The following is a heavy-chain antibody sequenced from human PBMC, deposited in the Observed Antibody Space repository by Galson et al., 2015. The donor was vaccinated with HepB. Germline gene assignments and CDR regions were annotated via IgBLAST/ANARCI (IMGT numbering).Heavy chain of an antibody. V-gene: IGHV3-30*18. CDR2: ISYDGSNK. D-gene: IGHD2-15*01. Sequence: SLRLSCAASGFTFSSYGMHWVRQAPGKGLEWVAVISYDGSNKYYADSVKGRFTISRDNSKNTLYLQMNSPRAEDTAVYYCAKENPAGVIVAHFDYWGQGTLVTVSS. CDR3: AKENPAGVIVAHFDY. CDR1: GFTFSSYG. J-gene: IGHJ4*02.